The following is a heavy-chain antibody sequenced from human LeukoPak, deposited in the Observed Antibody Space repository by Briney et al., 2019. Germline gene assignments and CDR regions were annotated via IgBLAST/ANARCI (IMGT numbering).Heavy chain of an antibody. CDR1: GGSMSNYW. Sequence: SETLSLTCTVSGGSMSNYWWNWVRQPPGKGLEWIGYIYYDGSTHCNPSLNSRVTISIDTSKNQFSLKLNSVTAADTAVYYCARRLCSSLTCNIGPSGNWLDPWGQGTLVTVSS. D-gene: IGHD2-2*02. CDR3: ARRLCSSLTCNIGPSGNWLDP. J-gene: IGHJ5*02. V-gene: IGHV4-59*08. CDR2: IYYDGST.